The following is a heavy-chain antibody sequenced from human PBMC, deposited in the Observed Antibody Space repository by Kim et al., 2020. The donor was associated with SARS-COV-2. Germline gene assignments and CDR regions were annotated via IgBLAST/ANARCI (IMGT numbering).Heavy chain of an antibody. CDR1: GFTFSSYG. J-gene: IGHJ4*02. V-gene: IGHV3-30*18. CDR3: AKGRSQWLVVGGLDY. Sequence: GGSLRLSCAASGFTFSSYGMHWVRQAPGKGLEWLAVISYDGTNKYSADSVKGRFTISRDNSNNTLYLQINSLRAEETAVYYCAKGRSQWLVVGGLDYWGQGTLVTVSS. CDR2: ISYDGTNK. D-gene: IGHD6-19*01.